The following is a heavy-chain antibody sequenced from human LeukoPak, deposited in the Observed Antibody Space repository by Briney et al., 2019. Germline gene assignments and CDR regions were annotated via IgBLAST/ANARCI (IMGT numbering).Heavy chain of an antibody. Sequence: ASVKVSCKASGYTFTGHYIHWVRQAPGQGLEWMGWIHPNTGGTKYAQKFQGRVTITADKSTSTAYMELSSLRSEDTAVYYCARTPYYYGSGPENWFDPWGQGTLVTVSS. V-gene: IGHV1-2*02. CDR2: IHPNTGGT. CDR3: ARTPYYYGSGPENWFDP. CDR1: GYTFTGHY. D-gene: IGHD3-10*01. J-gene: IGHJ5*02.